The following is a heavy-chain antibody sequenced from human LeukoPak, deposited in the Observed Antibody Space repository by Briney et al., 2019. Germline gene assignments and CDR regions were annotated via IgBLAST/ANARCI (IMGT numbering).Heavy chain of an antibody. D-gene: IGHD3-16*02. Sequence: GGSLRLSCAASGFAFSSYAMSWVRQAPGKGLEWVSGISGNGGGTYYADSVKGRFTISSDNSKNKLYLQMKSLRAEDTALYYCAKLYYDYIWGSYRYYFFDSWGQGTLSTVSS. CDR3: AKLYYDYIWGSYRYYFFDS. J-gene: IGHJ4*02. CDR1: GFAFSSYA. CDR2: ISGNGGGT. V-gene: IGHV3-23*01.